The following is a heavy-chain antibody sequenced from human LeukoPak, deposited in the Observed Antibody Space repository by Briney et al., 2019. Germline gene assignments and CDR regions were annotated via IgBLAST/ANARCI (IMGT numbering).Heavy chain of an antibody. V-gene: IGHV1-69*05. CDR2: IIPVFGMP. CDR1: GGSFSSYD. CDR3: AGSDAGNSEGGIDY. Sequence: SVKVSCKTSGGSFSSYDISWVRQAPEQGLEWMGGIIPVFGMPNYAQKFQGRLTLTTDESTGTAYMELGGLTSDDTAVYYCAGSDAGNSEGGIDYWGQGTLVIVSS. D-gene: IGHD4-23*01. J-gene: IGHJ4*02.